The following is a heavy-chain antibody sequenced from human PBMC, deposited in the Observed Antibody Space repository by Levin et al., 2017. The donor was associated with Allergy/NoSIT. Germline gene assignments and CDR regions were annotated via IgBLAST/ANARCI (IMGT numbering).Heavy chain of an antibody. CDR1: GGSISSSNW. V-gene: IGHV4-4*02. CDR3: ARRSRGLYYYDSSGYMFDY. Sequence: PSETLSLTCAVSGGSISSSNWWSWVRQPPGKGLEWIGEIYHSGSTNYNPSLKSRVTISVDKSKNQFSLKLSSVTAADTAVYYCARRSRGLYYYDSSGYMFDYWGQGTLVTVSS. CDR2: IYHSGST. D-gene: IGHD3-22*01. J-gene: IGHJ4*02.